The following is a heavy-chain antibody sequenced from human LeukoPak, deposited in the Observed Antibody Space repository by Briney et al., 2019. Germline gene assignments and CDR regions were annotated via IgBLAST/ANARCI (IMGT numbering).Heavy chain of an antibody. CDR3: ARGTGPGDFWSGYFFDY. CDR1: GGSVSSGSYY. J-gene: IGHJ4*02. D-gene: IGHD3-3*01. Sequence: SETLSLTCTVSGGSVSSGSYYWSWIRQPPGKGLEWIGYIYYSGSTNYNPSLKSRVTISVDTSKNQFSLKLGSVTAADTAVYYCARGTGPGDFWSGYFFDYWGQGTLVTVSS. CDR2: IYYSGST. V-gene: IGHV4-61*01.